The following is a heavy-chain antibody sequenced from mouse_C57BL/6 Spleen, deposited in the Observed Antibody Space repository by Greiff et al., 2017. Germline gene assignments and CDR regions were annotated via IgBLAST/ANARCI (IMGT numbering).Heavy chain of an antibody. CDR3: AIGAGYSTSWFAY. CDR1: GYTFTSYW. CDR2: IHPSDSDT. Sequence: QVQLQQPGAELVKPGASVKVSCKASGYTFTSYWMHWVKQRPGQGLEWIGRIHPSDSDTNYNQKFKGKATLTVDKSSSTAYMQLSSLTSEVSAVYYCAIGAGYSTSWFAYWGQGTLVTVSA. V-gene: IGHV1-74*01. J-gene: IGHJ3*01. D-gene: IGHD3-2*02.